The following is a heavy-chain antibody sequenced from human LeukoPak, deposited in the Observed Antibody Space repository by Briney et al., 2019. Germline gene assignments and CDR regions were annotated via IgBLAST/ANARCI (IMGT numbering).Heavy chain of an antibody. J-gene: IGHJ6*02. D-gene: IGHD2-2*01. CDR1: EFAFNTYS. CDR3: ARAMGIRTTRSYVFCAMDV. Sequence: GGSLRLSCAASEFAFNTYSMNWVRQAPGKGLEWISYISSRSTTIHYADSVRGRFTISRDNAKNSLYLQMSSLTVEDTALYYCARAMGIRTTRSYVFCAMDVWGQGTTVAISS. V-gene: IGHV3-48*01. CDR2: ISSRSTTI.